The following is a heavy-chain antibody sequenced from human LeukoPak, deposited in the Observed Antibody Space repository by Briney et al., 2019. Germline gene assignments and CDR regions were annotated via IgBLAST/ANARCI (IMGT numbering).Heavy chain of an antibody. CDR3: AAAIVVVPAAIGNGMDV. V-gene: IGHV1-24*01. CDR1: GYTLTELS. CDR2: FDPEDGET. Sequence: ASVKVSCKVSGYTLTELSMHWVRQAPGKGLEWMGGFDPEDGETIYAQKFQGRVTMTEDTSTDTAYMELSSLRSEDTAVYYCAAAIVVVPAAIGNGMDVWSQGTTVTVSS. J-gene: IGHJ6*02. D-gene: IGHD2-2*01.